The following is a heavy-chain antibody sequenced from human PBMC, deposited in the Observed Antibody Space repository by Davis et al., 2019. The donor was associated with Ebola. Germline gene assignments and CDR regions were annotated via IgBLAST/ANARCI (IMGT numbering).Heavy chain of an antibody. CDR1: GGSFSGYY. CDR2: INHSGGT. Sequence: MPSETLSLTCAVYGGSFSGYYWSWIRQPPGKGLEWIGEINHSGGTNYNPSLKSRVTISVDTSKNQFSLKLSSVTAADTAVYYCARLLRYYYGSGSYYTPYYFDYWGQGTLVTVSS. CDR3: ARLLRYYYGSGSYYTPYYFDY. V-gene: IGHV4-34*01. J-gene: IGHJ4*02. D-gene: IGHD3-10*01.